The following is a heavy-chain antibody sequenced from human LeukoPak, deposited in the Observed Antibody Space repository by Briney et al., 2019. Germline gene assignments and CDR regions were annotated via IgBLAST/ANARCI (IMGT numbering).Heavy chain of an antibody. CDR1: GFTFSRYA. J-gene: IGHJ4*02. CDR2: ISGSGGST. Sequence: PGGSLRLSCAASGFTFSRYAMSWVRQAPGKGMEWVSAISGSGGSTDYADSVKGRFTVSRDNSKNTLYLQMNSLRAEDTVVYYCAKRVTTSWYYDYWGQGTLVTVSS. D-gene: IGHD2-2*01. CDR3: AKRVTTSWYYDY. V-gene: IGHV3-23*01.